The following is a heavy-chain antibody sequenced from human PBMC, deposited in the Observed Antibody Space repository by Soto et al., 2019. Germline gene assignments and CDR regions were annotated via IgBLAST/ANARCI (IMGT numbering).Heavy chain of an antibody. CDR1: GYSFSNYW. CDR3: ARHPGTAGTSDFDF. V-gene: IGHV5-51*01. D-gene: IGHD6-13*01. Sequence: GESLKISCKASGYSFSNYWIGWVRQMPGKGLEWMAIINPGDSESRYSPSFQGQVTISADKSISTAYLQWSSLEASDTAMYYCARHPGTAGTSDFDFWGQGTLVTVSS. CDR2: INPGDSES. J-gene: IGHJ4*02.